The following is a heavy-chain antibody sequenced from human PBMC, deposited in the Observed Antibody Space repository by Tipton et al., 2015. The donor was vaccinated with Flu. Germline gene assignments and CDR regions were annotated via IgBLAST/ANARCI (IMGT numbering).Heavy chain of an antibody. D-gene: IGHD1-7*01. CDR2: IRSYNTNT. V-gene: IGHV1-18*01. Sequence: QVQLVQSGAEMKKPGASVQVSCKASGYTFIRYGISWVRQAPGQGLEWMGWIRSYNTNTKYAQKFQGRVTMTTDTSTGTAYMELRSPRSDDTAVYYCARSQVDWNYTPNWIDPWGQGTLVTVS. CDR3: ARSQVDWNYTPNWIDP. J-gene: IGHJ5*02. CDR1: GYTFIRYG.